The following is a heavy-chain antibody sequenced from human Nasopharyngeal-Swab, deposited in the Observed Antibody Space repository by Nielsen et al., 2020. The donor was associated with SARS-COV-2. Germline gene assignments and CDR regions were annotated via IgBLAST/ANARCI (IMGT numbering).Heavy chain of an antibody. J-gene: IGHJ5*02. CDR1: GCTFSSYA. Sequence: SVKVSCKASGCTFSSYAISWVRQAPGQGLEWMGGIIPIFGTANYAQKFQGRVTITADKSTSTAYMELSSLRSEDTAVYYCARDFYDILTGYYTRWFDPWGQGTLVTVSS. CDR2: IIPIFGTA. D-gene: IGHD3-9*01. V-gene: IGHV1-69*06. CDR3: ARDFYDILTGYYTRWFDP.